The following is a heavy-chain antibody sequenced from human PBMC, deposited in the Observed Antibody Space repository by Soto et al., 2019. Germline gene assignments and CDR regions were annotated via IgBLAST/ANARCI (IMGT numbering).Heavy chain of an antibody. CDR1: GFTFSSYE. CDR3: ARDSGELELGGMDV. V-gene: IGHV3-48*03. CDR2: ISSSGSTI. D-gene: IGHD1-7*01. J-gene: IGHJ6*02. Sequence: HPGWSLRLSCAASGFTFSSYEMNWVRQAPGKGLEWVSYISSSGSTIYYADSVKGRFTISRDNAKNSLYLQMNSLRAEDTAVYYCARDSGELELGGMDVWGQGTTVTVYS.